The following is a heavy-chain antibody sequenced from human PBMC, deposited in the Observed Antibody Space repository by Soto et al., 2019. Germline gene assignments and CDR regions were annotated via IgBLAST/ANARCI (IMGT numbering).Heavy chain of an antibody. CDR1: GFAFSSYA. J-gene: IGHJ4*02. Sequence: PGGSLRLSCAASGFAFSSYAMHWVRQAPGKGLEWVAVIAYDGSNKYYADSVKGRFTISRDNSKNTLYLLMNSLRVEDTAVYYCTRDQPEMAFDYWGQGTLVTVSS. CDR2: IAYDGSNK. V-gene: IGHV3-30-3*01. CDR3: TRDQPEMAFDY.